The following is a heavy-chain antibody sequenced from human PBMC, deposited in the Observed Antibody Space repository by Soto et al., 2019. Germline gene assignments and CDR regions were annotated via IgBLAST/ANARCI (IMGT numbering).Heavy chain of an antibody. V-gene: IGHV3-21*01. CDR3: ARGFRYGFNV. CDR2: ISGPSIYI. Sequence: EVQLVESGGGLVKPGGSLRLSCVASGFTFSGYSINWVRQAPGKGLEWVSYISGPSIYIYYADSVKGRFTISRDNAKSSVYLQMNRLRAEDTAVYYCARGFRYGFNVRGQGTTVSVSS. J-gene: IGHJ6*02. D-gene: IGHD3-9*01. CDR1: GFTFSGYS.